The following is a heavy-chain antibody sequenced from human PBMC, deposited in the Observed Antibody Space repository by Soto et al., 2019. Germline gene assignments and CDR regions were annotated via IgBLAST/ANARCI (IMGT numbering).Heavy chain of an antibody. CDR2: IRAYTGYT. V-gene: IGHV1-18*04. Sequence: QVQLVQSGGEVRKPGASVKVSCKASGYTFTSYGVSWVRQAPGQGLEWMGWIRAYTGYTNYAQKFQGRVTITTDTSTSTAYMEPRSLISDDTAVYYCARASDGYRSGWYVGYFDYWGQGTLVTVSS. D-gene: IGHD6-19*01. CDR1: GYTFTSYG. J-gene: IGHJ4*02. CDR3: ARASDGYRSGWYVGYFDY.